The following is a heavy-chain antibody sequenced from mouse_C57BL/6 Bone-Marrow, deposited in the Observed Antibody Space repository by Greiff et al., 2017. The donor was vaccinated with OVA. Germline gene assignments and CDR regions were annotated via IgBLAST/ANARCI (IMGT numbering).Heavy chain of an antibody. CDR2: IDPENGDT. D-gene: IGHD2-1*01. CDR1: GFNIKDDY. CDR3: TCLLHFDY. Sequence: EVQLQQSGAELVRPGASVKLSCTASGFNIKDDYMHWVKQRPEQGLEWIGWIDPENGDTDYASKFQGKATITADPSSTTAYLQLSSLTSEDTAVYYGTCLLHFDYWGQGTTLTVSS. J-gene: IGHJ2*01. V-gene: IGHV14-4*01.